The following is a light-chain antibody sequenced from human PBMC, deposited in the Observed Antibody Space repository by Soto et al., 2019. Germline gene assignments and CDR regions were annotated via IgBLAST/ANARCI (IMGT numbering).Light chain of an antibody. CDR1: SSNIGSNP. J-gene: IGLJ1*01. CDR2: SNT. CDR3: AAWDDSLSGLYV. V-gene: IGLV1-44*01. Sequence: QSVLTQPPSVSGTPGQRVTISCSGSSSNIGSNPVTWYQRFPGAAPKLLMYSNTQRASGVPGRFSGSKSGTSVFLAITGLQAEDEADYYCAAWDDSLSGLYVFGTGTKVNVL.